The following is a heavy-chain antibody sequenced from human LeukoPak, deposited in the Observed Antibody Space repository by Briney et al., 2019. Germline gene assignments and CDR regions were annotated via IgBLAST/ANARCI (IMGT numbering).Heavy chain of an antibody. Sequence: GESLKISCKVSGYSFTTHWIGWVRQMPGKGPEWMGIIYPGDSDTKYSPSFQGQVTISADKSISTAYLQWSSLKASDTAMYYCARRIAAAGTFGYYYYGMDVWGQGTTVTVSS. J-gene: IGHJ6*02. CDR1: GYSFTTHW. CDR2: IYPGDSDT. D-gene: IGHD6-13*01. V-gene: IGHV5-51*01. CDR3: ARRIAAAGTFGYYYYGMDV.